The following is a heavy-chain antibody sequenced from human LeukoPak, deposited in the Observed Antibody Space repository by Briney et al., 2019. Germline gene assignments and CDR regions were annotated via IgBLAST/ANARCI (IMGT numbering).Heavy chain of an antibody. CDR1: GFTFGSYA. V-gene: IGHV3-23*01. Sequence: GGSLRLSCAASGFTFGSYAMSWVRQAPGKGLEWVSAISGSGGSTYYADSVKGRFTISRDNSKNTLYLQMNSLRAEDTALYYCAKDCTSTNCYVDYWGQGTLVAVSS. D-gene: IGHD2-2*01. CDR3: AKDCTSTNCYVDY. J-gene: IGHJ4*02. CDR2: ISGSGGST.